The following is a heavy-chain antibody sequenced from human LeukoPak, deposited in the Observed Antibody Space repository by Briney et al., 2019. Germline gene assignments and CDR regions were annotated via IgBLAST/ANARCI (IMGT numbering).Heavy chain of an antibody. D-gene: IGHD6-19*01. CDR3: AKAGRSGWYPGWPFDI. CDR1: GFTFITYA. CDR2: IRDSGGST. J-gene: IGHJ3*02. V-gene: IGHV3-23*01. Sequence: PGGSLRLSCAASGFTFITYAMSWVRQAPGKGLQWASVIRDSGGSTYYADSVKGRFTISRDNSKNTLYLQMNSLRAEDTAVYYCAKAGRSGWYPGWPFDIWGQGTMVTVSS.